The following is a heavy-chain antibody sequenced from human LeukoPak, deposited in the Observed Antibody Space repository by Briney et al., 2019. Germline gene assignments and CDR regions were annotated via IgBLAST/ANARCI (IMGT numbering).Heavy chain of an antibody. CDR3: ARSGRGTYYYFDL. J-gene: IGHJ4*02. Sequence: ASVKVSCTASGYSFNRYGVSWVRQAPGRGLEWVGWISGSNGNTYYAQNFQDRVTMTTDVSTGTAYMDLNNLSFDDTAMYYCARSGRGTYYYFDLWGQGTLVSVSS. CDR1: GYSFNRYG. D-gene: IGHD1-26*01. CDR2: ISGSNGNT. V-gene: IGHV1-18*01.